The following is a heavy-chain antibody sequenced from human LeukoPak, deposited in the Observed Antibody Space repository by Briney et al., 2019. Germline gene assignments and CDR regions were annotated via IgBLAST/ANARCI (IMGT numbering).Heavy chain of an antibody. Sequence: GESLKISCKGSGYSFTSYWIAWVRQMPGKGLEWMGIIYPGDSNIRYSPSFQGQVTISADKSISTAYLQWSSLKASDTAMYYCARHSGSYYIEYYFDYWGQGTLVTVSS. CDR1: GYSFTSYW. CDR3: ARHSGSYYIEYYFDY. CDR2: IYPGDSNI. J-gene: IGHJ4*02. D-gene: IGHD1-26*01. V-gene: IGHV5-51*01.